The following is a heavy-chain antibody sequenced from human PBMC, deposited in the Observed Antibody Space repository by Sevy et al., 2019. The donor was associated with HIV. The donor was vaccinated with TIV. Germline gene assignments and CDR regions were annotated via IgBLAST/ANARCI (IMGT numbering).Heavy chain of an antibody. CDR3: ARSTYYYDSSGYPNWFDP. CDR1: GFTFSSYS. D-gene: IGHD3-22*01. Sequence: GGSLRLSCAASGFTFSSYSMNWVRQAPGKGLEWVSYISSSSSTIYYADSVKGRFTISRDNAKNSLYLQMNSLGAEDTAVYYCARSTYYYDSSGYPNWFDPWGQGTLVTVSS. CDR2: ISSSSSTI. J-gene: IGHJ5*02. V-gene: IGHV3-48*01.